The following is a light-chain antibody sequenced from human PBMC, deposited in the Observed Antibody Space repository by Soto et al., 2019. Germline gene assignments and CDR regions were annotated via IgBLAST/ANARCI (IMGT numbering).Light chain of an antibody. V-gene: IGLV1-51*01. CDR3: GTWDSSLTAVV. J-gene: IGLJ3*02. CDR2: DNN. Sequence: QSVLTQPPSMSAAPGQKVTISCSGSSSNIGKTYVSWYQQFPGTAPKLLIYDNNKRPSGIPVRFSGSKSGTSATLGITGLQTGDEADYYCGTWDSSLTAVVFGGGTKVTGL. CDR1: SSNIGKTY.